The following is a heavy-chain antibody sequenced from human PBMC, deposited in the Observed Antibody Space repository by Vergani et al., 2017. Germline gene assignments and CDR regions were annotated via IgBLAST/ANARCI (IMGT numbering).Heavy chain of an antibody. Sequence: QLQLQESGPGLVKPSETLSLTCTVSGGSISSSSYYWGWIRQPPGKGLEWIGYIYYSGSTYYNPSLKSRVTISVDTSKNQFSLKLSSVTAADTAVYYCXRGTNSISSGWYGGWFDPWGQGTLVTVSS. D-gene: IGHD6-19*01. V-gene: IGHV4-30-4*08. J-gene: IGHJ5*02. CDR1: GGSISSSSYY. CDR2: IYYSGST. CDR3: XRGTNSISSGWYGGWFDP.